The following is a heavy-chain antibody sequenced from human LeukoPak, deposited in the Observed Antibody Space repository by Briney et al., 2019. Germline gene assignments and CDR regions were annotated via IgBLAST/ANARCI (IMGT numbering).Heavy chain of an antibody. CDR1: GYTFSGHY. D-gene: IGHD5-18*01. J-gene: IGHJ4*02. CDR3: ARESVDSYGYDY. CDR2: INPNSGDT. V-gene: IGHV1-2*02. Sequence: ASVKVSCKASGYTFSGHYIHWVRQAPGQGLEWMGWINPNSGDTDYAQKFQGRVTMTRDTSISTAYMELSRLRSDDTALYYCARESVDSYGYDYWGQGTLVTVSS.